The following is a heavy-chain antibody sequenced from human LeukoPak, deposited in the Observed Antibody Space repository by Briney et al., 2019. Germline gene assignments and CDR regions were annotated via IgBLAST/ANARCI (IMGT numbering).Heavy chain of an antibody. CDR1: GFTFTRNA. Sequence: GGSLRLSCAASGFTFTRNAMNWVRQAPGKGLEWVAVISYDGGNKYYADSVKGRFTISRDNSKNTLYLQMNSLRAEDTAVYYCARDRYSSGWKLDYWGQGNLVTVSS. D-gene: IGHD6-19*01. V-gene: IGHV3-30-3*01. J-gene: IGHJ4*02. CDR2: ISYDGGNK. CDR3: ARDRYSSGWKLDY.